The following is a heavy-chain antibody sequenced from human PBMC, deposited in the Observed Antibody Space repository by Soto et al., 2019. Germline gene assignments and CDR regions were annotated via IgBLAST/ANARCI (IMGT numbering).Heavy chain of an antibody. CDR1: GYNFTTYW. D-gene: IGHD3-10*01. Sequence: EVQLVQSGAEVKKPGESLRISCTGSGYNFTTYWISWVRQMPGKGLEWMGRIDPSDSYTNYSPSFQGHVTFSTDKSGSTAYLQWSSLKASDTAMYYCARQGKLPLYYYGSGNYHQGDYWGQGTLLTVSS. CDR3: ARQGKLPLYYYGSGNYHQGDY. V-gene: IGHV5-10-1*03. J-gene: IGHJ4*02. CDR2: IDPSDSYT.